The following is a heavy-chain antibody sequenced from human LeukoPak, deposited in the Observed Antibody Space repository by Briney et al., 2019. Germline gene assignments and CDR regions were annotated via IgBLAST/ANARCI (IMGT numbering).Heavy chain of an antibody. D-gene: IGHD3-16*01. V-gene: IGHV3-48*03. J-gene: IGHJ4*02. CDR2: ISSSGSTI. CDR3: TKDLWRLDY. Sequence: GGSLRLSCAASGFTFSSYEMNWVRQAPGKGLEWVSYISSSGSTIYYADSVKGRFTISRDNAKNSLYLQMNSLRAEDTAIYYCTKDLWRLDYWGQGTLVTVSS. CDR1: GFTFSSYE.